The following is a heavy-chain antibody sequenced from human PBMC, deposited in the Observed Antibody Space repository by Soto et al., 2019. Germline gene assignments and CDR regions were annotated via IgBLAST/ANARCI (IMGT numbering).Heavy chain of an antibody. CDR1: GFTFSSYD. CDR3: ARVAQDFGALDI. Sequence: PGGSLRLSCAASGFTFSSYDMHWFRQVTGKGLEWVSYITTGDDTSYPDSVQGRFTISRENAKNSLYLQMNNLRAGDTAIYYCARVAQDFGALDIWGQGTTVTVSS. CDR2: ITTGDDT. V-gene: IGHV3-13*01. J-gene: IGHJ3*02. D-gene: IGHD3-16*01.